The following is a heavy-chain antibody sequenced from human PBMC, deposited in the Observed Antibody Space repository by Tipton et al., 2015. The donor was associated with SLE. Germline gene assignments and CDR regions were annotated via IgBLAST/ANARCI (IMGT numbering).Heavy chain of an antibody. V-gene: IGHV4-59*08. D-gene: IGHD6-6*01. J-gene: IGHJ4*02. Sequence: TLSLTCTVSGDSVSGQSWRWFRQPAGKGLEWIGYIFYSGSTNYNPSLKGRVTISRDSFQNQFSLKLSSVTAADTAVYYCVRHRGYSSSSGQDYFDYWGQGTLVTVSS. CDR2: IFYSGST. CDR3: VRHRGYSSSSGQDYFDY. CDR1: GDSVSGQS.